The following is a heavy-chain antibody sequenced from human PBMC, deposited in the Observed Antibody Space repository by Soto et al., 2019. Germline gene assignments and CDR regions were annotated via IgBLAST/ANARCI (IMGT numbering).Heavy chain of an antibody. CDR2: INPSSGGT. CDR3: ARGHSTDCSNGVCSFFYNHEMDV. J-gene: IGHJ6*02. CDR1: GYSFTDYH. V-gene: IGHV1-2*04. D-gene: IGHD2-8*01. Sequence: ASVKVSFKASGYSFTDYHIHWVRQAPGQGLEWLGRINPSSGGTSTAQKFQGWVTMTRDRSISTVYIELTRLRSDDTAVYFCARGHSTDCSNGVCSFFYNHEMDVWGQGTTVTVSS.